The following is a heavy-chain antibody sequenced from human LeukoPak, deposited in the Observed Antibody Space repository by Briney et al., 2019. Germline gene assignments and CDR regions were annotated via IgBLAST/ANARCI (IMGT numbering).Heavy chain of an antibody. CDR3: ARGGGIAAAGRPYNWFDP. J-gene: IGHJ5*02. Sequence: SENLSLTCAVYGVSFSGYYWSWIRQPPGKGLEWIGEINHSGSTNYNPSLKSRVTISVDTSKNQFSLKLSSVTAADTAVYYCARGGGIAAAGRPYNWFDPWGQGTLVTVSS. V-gene: IGHV4-34*01. CDR1: GVSFSGYY. CDR2: INHSGST. D-gene: IGHD6-13*01.